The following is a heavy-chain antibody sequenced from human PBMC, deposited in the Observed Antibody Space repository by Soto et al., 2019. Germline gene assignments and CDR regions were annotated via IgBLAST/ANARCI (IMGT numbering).Heavy chain of an antibody. CDR1: GFTFSSYA. V-gene: IGHV3-23*01. D-gene: IGHD4-17*01. CDR2: ISGSGGST. J-gene: IGHJ4*02. Sequence: GGSLRLSCAASGFTFSSYAMSWVRQAPGKGLEWVSAISGSGGSTYYADSVKGRFTISRDNSKNTLYLQMNGLRAEDTAVFYCAKPRANHYDFDYWGQGTLVTVSS. CDR3: AKPRANHYDFDY.